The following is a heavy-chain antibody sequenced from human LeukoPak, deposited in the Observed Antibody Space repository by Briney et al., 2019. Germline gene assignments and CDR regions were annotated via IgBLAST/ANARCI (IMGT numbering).Heavy chain of an antibody. V-gene: IGHV3-20*04. CDR3: AKDSRGWYPFDC. J-gene: IGHJ4*02. CDR2: INWNGGST. CDR1: GFTFDDYG. Sequence: GGSLRLSCAASGFTFDDYGMSWVRHAPGKGLEWVSGINWNGGSTGYADSVKGRFTISRDNSKNTLYLQMNSLRAEDTAVYYCAKDSRGWYPFDCWGQGTLVTVSS. D-gene: IGHD6-19*01.